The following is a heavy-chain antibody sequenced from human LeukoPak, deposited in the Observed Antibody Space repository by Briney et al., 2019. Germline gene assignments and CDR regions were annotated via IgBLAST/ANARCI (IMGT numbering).Heavy chain of an antibody. J-gene: IGHJ4*02. Sequence: GGSLRLSCAASGFTFSTYAMTWVRQAPGKGLEWVSTISASGGSTDYADSVKGRFTISRDNSKNTLYLQMNSLRDEDTAVYYCANSVDVPAVCYDHWGQGTLVTVSS. D-gene: IGHD2-2*01. CDR1: GFTFSTYA. CDR3: ANSVDVPAVCYDH. V-gene: IGHV3-23*01. CDR2: ISASGGST.